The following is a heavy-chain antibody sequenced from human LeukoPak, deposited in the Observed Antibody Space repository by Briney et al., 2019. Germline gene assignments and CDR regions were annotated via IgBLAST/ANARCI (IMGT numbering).Heavy chain of an antibody. Sequence: ASVKVSCKASGYTFTNHGISWVRQAPGQGLEWMGWICAYNGDTKYAQKIQGRVTMTTDAFTSTAYMELRSLRSDDTAVYYCARDPSNTSGNYAYLDSWGQGTLVTVSS. J-gene: IGHJ4*02. V-gene: IGHV1-18*01. CDR1: GYTFTNHG. D-gene: IGHD6-19*01. CDR3: ARDPSNTSGNYAYLDS. CDR2: ICAYNGDT.